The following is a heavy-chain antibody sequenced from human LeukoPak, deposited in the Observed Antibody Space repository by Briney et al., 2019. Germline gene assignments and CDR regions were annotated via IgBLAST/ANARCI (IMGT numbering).Heavy chain of an antibody. CDR3: ASGYYDSSGYSNWFDP. CDR2: IHYSGST. D-gene: IGHD3-22*01. Sequence: KPSETLSLTCSVSGGSVSSSYWSWIRQPPGKRLEWIGCIHYSGSTNCNPSLKSRVTMSLDTSKNQFSLKLSSVTAADTAVYYCASGYYDSSGYSNWFDPWGQGTLVTVSS. V-gene: IGHV4-59*02. CDR1: GGSVSSSY. J-gene: IGHJ5*02.